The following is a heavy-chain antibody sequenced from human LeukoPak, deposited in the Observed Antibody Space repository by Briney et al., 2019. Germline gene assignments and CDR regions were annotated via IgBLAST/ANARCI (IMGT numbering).Heavy chain of an antibody. Sequence: SETLSLTRAVYGGSFSGYYWSWIRQPPGKGLEWIGEINHSGSTNYNPSLKSRVTISVDTSKNHFSLKLSSVTAADTAVYYCAFWSGSYGNWGQGTLVTVSS. CDR2: INHSGST. CDR3: AFWSGSYGN. D-gene: IGHD1-26*01. V-gene: IGHV4-34*01. CDR1: GGSFSGYY. J-gene: IGHJ4*02.